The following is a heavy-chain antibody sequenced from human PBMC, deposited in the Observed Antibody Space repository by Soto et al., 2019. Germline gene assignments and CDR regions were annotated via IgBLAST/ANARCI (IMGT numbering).Heavy chain of an antibody. CDR1: GYTFTNYW. J-gene: IGHJ6*02. CDR3: AASICYYGMDV. V-gene: IGHV5-51*01. Sequence: RGESLKISCKGSGYTFTNYWIGWVRQMPGKGLEWMGIIYPGDSDTKYNPSFQGQVTISADKSITTTYLQWSSLKASDTAIYYCAASICYYGMDVWGQVTKVTVSS. CDR2: IYPGDSDT.